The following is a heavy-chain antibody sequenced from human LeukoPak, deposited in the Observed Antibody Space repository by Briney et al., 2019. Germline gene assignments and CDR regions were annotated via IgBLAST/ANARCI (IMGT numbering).Heavy chain of an antibody. V-gene: IGHV1-2*02. Sequence: GASVKVSCKASGYTFTGYYMHWVRQAPGQGLEWMGWINPNSGGTNYAQKFQGRVTMTRDTSISTAYMELSRLRSDDTAVYYCARKGTYYDILTGYSFFDYWGQGTLVTVSS. CDR3: ARKGTYYDILTGYSFFDY. D-gene: IGHD3-9*01. J-gene: IGHJ4*02. CDR1: GYTFTGYY. CDR2: INPNSGGT.